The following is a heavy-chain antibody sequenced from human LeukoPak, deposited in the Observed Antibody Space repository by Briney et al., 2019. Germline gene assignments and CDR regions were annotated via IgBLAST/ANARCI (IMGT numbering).Heavy chain of an antibody. Sequence: ASVKVSCKASGGTFSSYAISWVRQAPGQGLEWMGGIIPIFGTANYAQKFQGRVTITADESTSTAYMELSSLRSEDTAVYYCARKQYGIVGATYWFDPWGQGTLVTVSS. CDR1: GGTFSSYA. V-gene: IGHV1-69*13. CDR3: ARKQYGIVGATYWFDP. CDR2: IIPIFGTA. D-gene: IGHD1-26*01. J-gene: IGHJ5*02.